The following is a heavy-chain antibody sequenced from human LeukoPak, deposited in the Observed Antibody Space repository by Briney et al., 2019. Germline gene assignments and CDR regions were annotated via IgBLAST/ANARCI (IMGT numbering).Heavy chain of an antibody. D-gene: IGHD3-22*01. CDR2: IWYDGSNR. CDR3: ARALPYYYDSSGYYWDFDY. V-gene: IGHV3-33*01. CDR1: GFTFSSSG. Sequence: GGSLRLSCAASGFTFSSSGMHWVRQAPGKGLEWVAVIWYDGSNRYYADPVKGRFTVPRDNSKNTLYLQMNSLRAEDTAVYYCARALPYYYDSSGYYWDFDYWGQGTLVTVSS. J-gene: IGHJ4*02.